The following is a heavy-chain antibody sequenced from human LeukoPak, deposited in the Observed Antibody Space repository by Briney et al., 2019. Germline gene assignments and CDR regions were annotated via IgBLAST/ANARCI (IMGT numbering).Heavy chain of an antibody. Sequence: GGSLRPSCAPSGFTFTSYTMSWVRQAPGKGLEWVSSISSSSSYIYYADSVKGRFTISRDNAKNSLYLQMGSLRAEDTAVYYCARKSVGGSGTFFDYWGQGTLVTVSS. V-gene: IGHV3-21*01. CDR2: ISSSSSYI. D-gene: IGHD3-10*01. J-gene: IGHJ4*02. CDR1: GFTFTSYT. CDR3: ARKSVGGSGTFFDY.